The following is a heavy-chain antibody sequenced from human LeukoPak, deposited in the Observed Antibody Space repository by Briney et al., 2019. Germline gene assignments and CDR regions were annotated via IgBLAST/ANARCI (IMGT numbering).Heavy chain of an antibody. J-gene: IGHJ3*02. D-gene: IGHD5-18*01. CDR1: GFSFRNYA. V-gene: IGHV3-23*01. Sequence: GGSLRLSCAVSGFSFRNYAMSWVRQAPGKGLEWVSAISGTGGSTYYADSVKGRFTISRDNSRSTFYLQMNSLRADDTAVYYCAKGVGRGYSYGQGCGFDIWGQGTMVTVSS. CDR3: AKGVGRGYSYGQGCGFDI. CDR2: ISGTGGST.